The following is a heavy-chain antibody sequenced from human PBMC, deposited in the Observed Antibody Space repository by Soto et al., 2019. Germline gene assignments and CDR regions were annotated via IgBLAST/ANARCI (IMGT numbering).Heavy chain of an antibody. V-gene: IGHV4-31*03. CDR3: ARGGTMIHDY. J-gene: IGHJ4*02. CDR1: GGSISSGGYY. D-gene: IGHD3-22*01. Sequence: PSETLSLTCTVSGGSISSGGYYWSWIRQHPGKGLEWIGSIYYSGTTYYNPSLKSRLTISVDTSKNQFSPQLSSVTAADTAVYYCARGGTMIHDYWGQGTLVTVSS. CDR2: IYYSGTT.